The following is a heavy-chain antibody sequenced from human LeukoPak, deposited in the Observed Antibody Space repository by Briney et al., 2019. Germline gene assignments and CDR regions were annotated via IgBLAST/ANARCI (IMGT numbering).Heavy chain of an antibody. J-gene: IGHJ4*02. CDR3: GKDSPTSAMMDFDY. V-gene: IGHV3-23*01. CDR2: IGGGGSST. CDR1: GFTFSNYA. Sequence: GGSLRLSCAASGFTFSNYAMSWVRQAPGKGLQWVSAIGGGGSSTYYADSVKGQFTITRDNSKNTLYLQMNSLRAEDTAVYYCGKDSPTSAMMDFDYWGQGTLVTVSS. D-gene: IGHD2/OR15-2a*01.